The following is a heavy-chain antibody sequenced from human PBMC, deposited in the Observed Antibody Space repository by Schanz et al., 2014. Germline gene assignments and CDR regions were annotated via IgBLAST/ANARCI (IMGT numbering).Heavy chain of an antibody. CDR1: GYTFTSYG. CDR2: ISPYNGNT. CDR3: ARDRRRYCSTASCLHDNWFDP. Sequence: QVQLVQSGAEVKKPGASVKVSCKASGYTFTSYGISWVRQAPGQGLEWMGWISPYNGNTNYAQKLQGRVTMTADTSTSTAYMDLRSLRSDDTAEYYCARDRRRYCSTASCLHDNWFDPWGQGTLVIVSS. J-gene: IGHJ5*02. D-gene: IGHD2-2*01. V-gene: IGHV1-18*01.